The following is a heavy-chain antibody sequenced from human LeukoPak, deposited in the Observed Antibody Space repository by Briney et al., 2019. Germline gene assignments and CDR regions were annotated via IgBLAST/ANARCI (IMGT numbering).Heavy chain of an antibody. V-gene: IGHV5-10-1*01. CDR2: IDPSVSYT. CDR1: GHSFTNYW. CDR3: ARLPVRGEGYKLDY. Sequence: GESLKISCKGSGHSFTNYWITWVRQMPGKGLEWMGRIDPSVSYTNYSPSFRGHVTISADKSISTAYLQWSSLKASDTAMYYCARLPVRGEGYKLDYWGQGTLVTVSS. J-gene: IGHJ4*02. D-gene: IGHD5-24*01.